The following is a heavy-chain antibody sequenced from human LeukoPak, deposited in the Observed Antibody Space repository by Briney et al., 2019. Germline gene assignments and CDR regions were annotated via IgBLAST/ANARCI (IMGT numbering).Heavy chain of an antibody. Sequence: GASVKVSCKASGGTFSSYAISWVRQAPGQGLEWMGGIIPIFGTANYAQKFQGRVTITADESTSTAYMELSSLRSEDTAVYYCARAEYCSSTSCYSGGRLYSSSAGDYWGQGTLVTVSS. V-gene: IGHV1-69*13. J-gene: IGHJ4*02. D-gene: IGHD2-2*01. CDR1: GGTFSSYA. CDR2: IIPIFGTA. CDR3: ARAEYCSSTSCYSGGRLYSSSAGDY.